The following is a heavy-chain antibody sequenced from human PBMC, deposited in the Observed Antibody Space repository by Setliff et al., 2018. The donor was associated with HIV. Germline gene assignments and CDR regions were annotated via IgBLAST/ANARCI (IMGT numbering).Heavy chain of an antibody. D-gene: IGHD5-18*01. CDR3: ARADIYGYVDF. J-gene: IGHJ4*02. V-gene: IGHV4-34*01. Sequence: SETLSLTCAVYGGSFSANYWTWIRQPPGEGLEWIGEIHHTGSTNYNPSLKSRVTVSADTSKKHFSLKLSSVTAADTAMYYCARADIYGYVDFWGQGTLVTVSS. CDR2: IHHTGST. CDR1: GGSFSANY.